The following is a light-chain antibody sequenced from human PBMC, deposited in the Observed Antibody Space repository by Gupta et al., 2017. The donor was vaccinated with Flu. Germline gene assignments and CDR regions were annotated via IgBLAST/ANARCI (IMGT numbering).Light chain of an antibody. V-gene: IGKV1-8*01. CDR3: QQEDSYPHT. CDR2: AAS. J-gene: IGKJ2*01. CDR1: QGISSY. Sequence: AIRMTQSPSSFSASTGDRVTITCRASQGISSYLAWYQQKPGKAPKLLIYAASTVQRGVPSRFSGSGSVTDFTLSISGLHSEDFATYYCQQEDSYPHTFGQGTKLEIK.